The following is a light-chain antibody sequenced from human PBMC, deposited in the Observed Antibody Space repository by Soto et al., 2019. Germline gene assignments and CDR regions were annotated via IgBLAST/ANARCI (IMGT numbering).Light chain of an antibody. J-gene: IGKJ4*01. CDR2: AAS. V-gene: IGKV3D-20*02. Sequence: EVVLTQSPGTLSLSPGGRATLSCRASQSVSSNYLAWYQQKLGQAPRLLIFAASSRATGIPDRFSGSGSGTDFTLTISRLEPEDFAVYYCQQRSNWPLTFGGGTKVEIK. CDR1: QSVSSNY. CDR3: QQRSNWPLT.